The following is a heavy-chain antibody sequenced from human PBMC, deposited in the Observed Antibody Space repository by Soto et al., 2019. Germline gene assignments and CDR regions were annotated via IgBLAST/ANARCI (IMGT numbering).Heavy chain of an antibody. D-gene: IGHD3-22*01. J-gene: IGHJ3*02. V-gene: IGHV4-31*03. CDR1: GGSISSGGYY. CDR2: IYYSGST. Sequence: QVQLQESGPGLVKPSQTLSLTCTVSGGSISSGGYYWSWIRQHPGKGLEWIGYIYYSGSTYYNPSLKSRVTISVDTSKNQFSLKLSSVTAADTAVYYCARDGSSGYYDADAFDIWGQGTMVTVSS. CDR3: ARDGSSGYYDADAFDI.